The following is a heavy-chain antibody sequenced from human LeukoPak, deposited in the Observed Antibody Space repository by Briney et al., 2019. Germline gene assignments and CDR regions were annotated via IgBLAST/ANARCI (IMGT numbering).Heavy chain of an antibody. CDR1: GGSISSSSYY. J-gene: IGHJ3*02. D-gene: IGHD3-9*01. V-gene: IGHV4-39*07. CDR3: ARAGVGHGYYDILTGYGAFDI. CDR2: IYYSGST. Sequence: SETLSLTCTVSGGSISSSSYYWGWIRQPPGKGLEWIGSIYYSGSTYYNPSLKSRVTISVDTSKNQFSLKLSSVTAADTAVYYCARAGVGHGYYDILTGYGAFDIWGQGTMVTVSS.